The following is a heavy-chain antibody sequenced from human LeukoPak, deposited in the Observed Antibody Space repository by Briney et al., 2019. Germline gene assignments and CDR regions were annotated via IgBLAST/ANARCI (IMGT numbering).Heavy chain of an antibody. Sequence: GGSLRLSCAASGFTFSNYWMNWVRQAPGKGLEWVANIKQDGGEKSYVDSVKGRFTISRDNAKNSLYLQMNSLRAEDTALYYCARGNIAARPWVYWGQGTLVTVSS. CDR2: IKQDGGEK. D-gene: IGHD6-6*01. V-gene: IGHV3-7*03. CDR1: GFTFSNYW. CDR3: ARGNIAARPWVY. J-gene: IGHJ4*02.